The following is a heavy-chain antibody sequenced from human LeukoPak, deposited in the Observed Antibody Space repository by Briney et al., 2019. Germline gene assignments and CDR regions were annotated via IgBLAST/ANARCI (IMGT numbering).Heavy chain of an antibody. V-gene: IGHV3-48*04. J-gene: IGHJ3*02. Sequence: PGGSLRLSCAASGFTFSTYSMNWVRQAPGKGLEWVSYISSSSSPIFYADSVKGRFTISRDNAKNALYLQMNSLRAEDTAVYYCARSGYCTSTNCLNGRGAFDIWGQGTVVTVSS. D-gene: IGHD2-2*01. CDR2: ISSSSSPI. CDR3: ARSGYCTSTNCLNGRGAFDI. CDR1: GFTFSTYS.